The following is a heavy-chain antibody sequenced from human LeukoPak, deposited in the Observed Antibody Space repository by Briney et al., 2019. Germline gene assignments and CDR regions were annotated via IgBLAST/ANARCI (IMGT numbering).Heavy chain of an antibody. Sequence: PSETLSLTCAVYGGSFSGYYWSWIRQPPGKGLEWIGEINHSGSTTYNPSLKSRVTISVDTSKNQFSLKLSSVTAADTAVYYCARVVKRLRWFDYWGQGTLVTVSS. D-gene: IGHD4-23*01. CDR3: ARVVKRLRWFDY. CDR2: INHSGST. CDR1: GGSFSGYY. V-gene: IGHV4-34*01. J-gene: IGHJ4*02.